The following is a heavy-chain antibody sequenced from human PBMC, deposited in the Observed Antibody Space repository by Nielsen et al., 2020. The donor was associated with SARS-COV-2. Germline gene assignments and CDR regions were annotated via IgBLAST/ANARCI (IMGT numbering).Heavy chain of an antibody. D-gene: IGHD6-6*01. Sequence: ASVKVSCKASGYTFTGYYMHWVRQAPGQGLEWMGWINPNSGGTNYAQKFQGWVTMTTDTSTSTAYMELRSLRSDDTAVYYCARTSLGSIAGDWFDPWGQGTLVTVSS. CDR3: ARTSLGSIAGDWFDP. CDR1: GYTFTGYY. J-gene: IGHJ5*02. V-gene: IGHV1-2*04. CDR2: INPNSGGT.